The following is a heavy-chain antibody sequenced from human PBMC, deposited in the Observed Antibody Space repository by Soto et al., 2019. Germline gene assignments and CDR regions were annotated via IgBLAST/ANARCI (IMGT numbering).Heavy chain of an antibody. CDR2: VCTTGAT. CDR3: ARAEYESLPGSYAMAV. J-gene: IGHJ6*02. D-gene: IGHD3-9*01. V-gene: IGHV4-4*07. CDR1: DDFISSYY. Sequence: SETLSLTCTVSDDFISSYYWHWIRQPAGKGLAWIGRVCTTGATNYNPSLESRVTMSVDTSKKQFSLKLTSVTAADTAVYFCARAEYESLPGSYAMAVWGQGTMVTVSS.